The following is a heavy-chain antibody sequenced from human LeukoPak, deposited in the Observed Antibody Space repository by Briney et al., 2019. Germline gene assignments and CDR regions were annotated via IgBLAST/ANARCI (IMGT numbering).Heavy chain of an antibody. J-gene: IGHJ4*02. V-gene: IGHV3-66*01. D-gene: IGHD3-16*01. CDR3: AADFYTSYHLGY. CDR1: GFTVTVNY. Sequence: GGSLRPSCAVSGFTVTVNYMSWVRQAPGRGLEWVSIIYRSGSVSYADSVKGRFIISRDSSTNTLSLQMTRLRAEDTAVYYCAADFYTSYHLGYWGQGTRVTVSS. CDR2: IYRSGSV.